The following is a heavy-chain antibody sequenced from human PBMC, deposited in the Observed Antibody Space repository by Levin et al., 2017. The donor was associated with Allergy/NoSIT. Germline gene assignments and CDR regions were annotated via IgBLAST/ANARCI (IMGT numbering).Heavy chain of an antibody. D-gene: IGHD4-17*01. Sequence: GGSLRLSCAASGFTFRGYWMHWVRQAPGKGLVWVSRINSDGSSASYADSVKGRFTISRDNAKNTLYLQMNSLRAEDTAVYYCVRDGHGDYPIDYWGQGTLVTVSS. CDR2: INSDGSSA. J-gene: IGHJ4*02. CDR1: GFTFRGYW. CDR3: VRDGHGDYPIDY. V-gene: IGHV3-74*01.